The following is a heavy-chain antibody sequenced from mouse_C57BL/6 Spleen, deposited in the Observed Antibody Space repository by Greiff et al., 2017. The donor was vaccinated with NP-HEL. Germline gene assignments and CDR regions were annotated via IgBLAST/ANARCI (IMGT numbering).Heavy chain of an antibody. CDR2: IDPSDSYT. V-gene: IGHV1-59*01. CDR3: AREKENYSNHWYFDV. Sequence: QVQLQQPGAELVRPGTSVKLSCKASGYTFTSYWMHWVKQRPGQGLEWIGVIDPSDSYTNYNQKFKGKATLTVDTSSSTAYMQLSSLTSEDSAVYYCAREKENYSNHWYFDVWGTGTTVTVSS. J-gene: IGHJ1*03. D-gene: IGHD2-5*01. CDR1: GYTFTSYW.